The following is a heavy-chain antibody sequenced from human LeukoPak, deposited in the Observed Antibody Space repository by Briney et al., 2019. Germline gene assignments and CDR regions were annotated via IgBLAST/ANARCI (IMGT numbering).Heavy chain of an antibody. CDR1: GFTFSTYG. CDR3: AKRITVATAGHYFDY. J-gene: IGHJ4*02. V-gene: IGHV3-30*18. CDR2: ISYDGSIK. Sequence: PGRSLRLSCAASGFTFSTYGMHWVRQAPGKGLEWVAVISYDGSIKYYADSVKGRFTISRDNSRNTVDLQRNSLRAEDTAVYYCAKRITVATAGHYFDYWGQGTLVTVSS. D-gene: IGHD6-13*01.